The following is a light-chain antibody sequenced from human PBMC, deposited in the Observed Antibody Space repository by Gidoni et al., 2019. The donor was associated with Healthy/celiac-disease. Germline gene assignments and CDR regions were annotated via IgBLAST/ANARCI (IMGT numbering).Light chain of an antibody. CDR2: AAS. V-gene: IGKV1-8*01. CDR1: QGISSC. Sequence: AIRLTQSPSSLSASTGDRVTIACQASQGISSCLAWYQQKTGNAPKLLIYAASTLQRGVPSRFSGSGSGTDFTLTISCLQSEDFATYYCQQYYSYPGTFGGGTKVESK. J-gene: IGKJ4*01. CDR3: QQYYSYPGT.